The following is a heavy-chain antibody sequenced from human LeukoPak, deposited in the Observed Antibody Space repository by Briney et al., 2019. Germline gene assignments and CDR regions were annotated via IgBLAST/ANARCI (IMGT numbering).Heavy chain of an antibody. CDR1: GGTFSSYG. CDR2: IIPILGIA. D-gene: IGHD6-13*01. J-gene: IGHJ6*03. V-gene: IGHV1-69*04. CDR3: ARDNRIAAAGSNYYYYYMDV. Sequence: SVKVSCKASGGTFSSYGISWMRQAPGQGLEWMGRIIPILGIANYAQKFQGRVTITADKSTSTAYMELSSLRSEDTAVYYCARDNRIAAAGSNYYYYYMDVWGKGTTVTVSS.